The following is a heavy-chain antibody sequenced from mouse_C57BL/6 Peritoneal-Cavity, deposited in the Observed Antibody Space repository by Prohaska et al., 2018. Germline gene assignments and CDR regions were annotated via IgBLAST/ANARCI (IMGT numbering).Heavy chain of an antibody. V-gene: IGHV11-2*01. CDR1: GFTFSGFW. CDR3: MRYGSYWYFDV. Sequence: EVQLLETGGGLVQPGGSRGLSCEGSGFTFSGFWMSWVRQTPGKTLEWIGDMKSDGSAINYAPSIKDRFTIVRDNDKSTLYLQMSNVRSEDTATYFCMRYGSYWYFDVWGTGTTVTVSS. J-gene: IGHJ1*03. CDR2: MKSDGSAI. D-gene: IGHD1-1*01.